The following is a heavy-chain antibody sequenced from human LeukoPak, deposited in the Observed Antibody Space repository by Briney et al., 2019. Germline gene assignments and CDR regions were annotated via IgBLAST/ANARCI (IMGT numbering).Heavy chain of an antibody. D-gene: IGHD6-6*01. Sequence: TGGSLRLSCAASGFTFSSYAMSWVRQAPGKGLEWVSAISGSGGSTYYADSVKGRFTISRDNSKNTLYLQMNSLRAEDTAVYYCAKDLRRRSLPYSSSYSYYYYYMDVWGKGTTVTVSS. J-gene: IGHJ6*03. CDR2: ISGSGGST. CDR3: AKDLRRRSLPYSSSYSYYYYYMDV. V-gene: IGHV3-23*01. CDR1: GFTFSSYA.